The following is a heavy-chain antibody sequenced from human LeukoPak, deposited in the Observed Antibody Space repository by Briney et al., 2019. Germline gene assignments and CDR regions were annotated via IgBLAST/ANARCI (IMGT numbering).Heavy chain of an antibody. CDR1: GFTLSSYS. V-gene: IGHV3-21*01. D-gene: IGHD6-6*01. J-gene: IGHJ4*02. CDR3: ARDQSSSSGFDY. Sequence: PGGSLRLSCAASGFTLSSYSMNWVRQAPGKGLEWVSSISSSSSYIYYADSVKGRFTISRDNAKNSLYLQMNSLRAEDTAVYYCARDQSSSSGFDYWGQGTLVTVSS. CDR2: ISSSSSYI.